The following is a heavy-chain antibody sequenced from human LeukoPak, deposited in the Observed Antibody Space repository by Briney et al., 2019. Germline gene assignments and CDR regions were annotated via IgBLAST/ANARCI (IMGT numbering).Heavy chain of an antibody. J-gene: IGHJ4*02. CDR1: GFTFSNAW. CDR3: TTEVGVWEYYYGSGSYYISARRDY. V-gene: IGHV3-15*01. D-gene: IGHD3-10*01. Sequence: GGSLRLSCAASGFTFSNAWMSWVRQAPGKGLEWVGRIKSKTDGGTTDYAAPVKGRFTISRDDSKNTLYLQMNSLKTEDTAVYYCTTEVGVWEYYYGSGSYYISARRDYWGQGTLVTVSS. CDR2: IKSKTDGGTT.